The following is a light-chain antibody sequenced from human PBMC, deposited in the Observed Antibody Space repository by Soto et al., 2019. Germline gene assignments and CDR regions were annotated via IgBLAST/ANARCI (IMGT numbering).Light chain of an antibody. Sequence: EIVLTQSPGTLSLSPGERATLSCRASQSVSSSSLAWYQQKPGQAPRLLIYGASSRATGIPDRFSGSGSGTDFTLTISRLEPEDFAVYYCQQYGSSPPLTFGPGTKVDIK. V-gene: IGKV3-20*01. CDR1: QSVSSSS. CDR2: GAS. CDR3: QQYGSSPPLT. J-gene: IGKJ3*01.